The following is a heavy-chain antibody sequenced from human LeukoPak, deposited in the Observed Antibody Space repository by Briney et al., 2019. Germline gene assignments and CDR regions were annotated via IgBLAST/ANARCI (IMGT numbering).Heavy chain of an antibody. V-gene: IGHV1-69*01. CDR3: ARIPYYYDSSGYYYFDY. Sequence: SVKVSCKASGGTFSSYAISWVRQAPGQGLEWMGGIIPIFGTANYAQKFQGRVTITADESTSTAYMELSSLRSEDTAVYYCARIPYYYDSSGYYYFDYWGQGTLVTVSS. CDR2: IIPIFGTA. J-gene: IGHJ4*02. CDR1: GGTFSSYA. D-gene: IGHD3-22*01.